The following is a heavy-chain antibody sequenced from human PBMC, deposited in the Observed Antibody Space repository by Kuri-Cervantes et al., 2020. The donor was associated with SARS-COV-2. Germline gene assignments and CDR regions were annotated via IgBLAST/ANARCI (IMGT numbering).Heavy chain of an antibody. CDR3: ARAFVLGYCSSTSCNTLNFDY. CDR1: GGTFSSYA. Sequence: SVKVSCKASGGTFSSYAISWVRQAPGQGLEWMGRIIPIFGTANYAQKFQGRVTITADESTSTAYMELSRLRSDDMAVYYCARAFVLGYCSSTSCNTLNFDYWGQGTLVTVSS. CDR2: IIPIFGTA. D-gene: IGHD2-2*02. J-gene: IGHJ4*02. V-gene: IGHV1-69*13.